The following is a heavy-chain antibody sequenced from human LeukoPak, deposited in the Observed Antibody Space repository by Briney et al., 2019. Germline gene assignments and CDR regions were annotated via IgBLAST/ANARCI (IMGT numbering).Heavy chain of an antibody. CDR2: INPSGGST. CDR1: GYTFTSYD. Sequence: GASVKVSCKASGYTFTSYDMHWVRQAPGQGLEWMGIINPSGGSTSYAQKFYGRGTMTRATATSTVYMELSSLRSEDTAVYYCARATISSELDHWGQGTLVTVSS. J-gene: IGHJ4*02. V-gene: IGHV1-46*01. CDR3: ARATISSELDH. D-gene: IGHD3-22*01.